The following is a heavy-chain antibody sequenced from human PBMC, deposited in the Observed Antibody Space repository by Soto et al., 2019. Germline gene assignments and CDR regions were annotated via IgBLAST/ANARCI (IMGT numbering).Heavy chain of an antibody. D-gene: IGHD4-17*01. Sequence: GGSLKISCAASGFTFSSYGMHWVRQAPGKGLEWVAVISYDGSNKYYADSVKGRFTISRDNSKNTLYLQMNSLRAEDTAVYYCAKDPYGGNPRLGYFDYWGQGTLVTVSS. CDR2: ISYDGSNK. V-gene: IGHV3-30*18. CDR3: AKDPYGGNPRLGYFDY. CDR1: GFTFSSYG. J-gene: IGHJ4*02.